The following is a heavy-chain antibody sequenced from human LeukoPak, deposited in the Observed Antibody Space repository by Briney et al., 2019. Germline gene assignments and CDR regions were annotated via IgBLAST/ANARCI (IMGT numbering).Heavy chain of an antibody. Sequence: GGSLRLSCAASGFTFSNYAMSWVRQAPGKGLEWVSGVSGSGGSTHYADSVKGRFTISRDNSKNTLYLQMNSLRAEDTAVYYCAASLPNIVVVPATKGPFGYWGQGTLVTVSS. CDR2: VSGSGGST. D-gene: IGHD2-2*01. V-gene: IGHV3-23*01. J-gene: IGHJ4*02. CDR3: AASLPNIVVVPATKGPFGY. CDR1: GFTFSNYA.